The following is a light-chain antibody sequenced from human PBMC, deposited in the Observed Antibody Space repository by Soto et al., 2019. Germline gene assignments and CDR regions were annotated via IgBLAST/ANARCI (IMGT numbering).Light chain of an antibody. J-gene: IGLJ3*02. CDR2: FDD. Sequence: QSVLTQPPSASGTPGQRVTISCSGGSSNIGSNTVNWYRQLPGTAPKVLIYFDDQRPSGVPDRFSGSKSGTSASLAISGLQSEDEADYYCAAWDESLIGPVFGGGTKLTVL. V-gene: IGLV1-44*01. CDR1: SSNIGSNT. CDR3: AAWDESLIGPV.